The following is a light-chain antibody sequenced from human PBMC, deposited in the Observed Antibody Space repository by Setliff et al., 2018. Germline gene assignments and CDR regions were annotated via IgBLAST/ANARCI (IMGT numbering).Light chain of an antibody. J-gene: IGKJ1*01. CDR1: QSVSNN. V-gene: IGKV3-15*01. Sequence: ETVMTQSPATLSVSPGEKATLSCRASQSVSNNLAWYQQKPGQPPRLLIYGASTRAAGIPARFSGSGSGTEFTLTISSLQSEDFAVYYCLQYNNWPRTFGQGTKVDIK. CDR2: GAS. CDR3: LQYNNWPRT.